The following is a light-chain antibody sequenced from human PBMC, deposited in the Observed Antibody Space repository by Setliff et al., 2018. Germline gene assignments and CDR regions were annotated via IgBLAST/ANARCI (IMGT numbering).Light chain of an antibody. CDR3: LSYTSETTHAL. Sequence: QSVLTQPAAVSGSPGQSITISCAGTNSDVGGYNYVSWYQQHPNKAPKLMIYEVTXXXSGXSXXXXXXXXXXXXSLTISGLQAGDEADYYCLSYTSETTHALFAGGTQLTVL. CDR1: NSDVGGYNY. V-gene: IGLV2-14*03. J-gene: IGLJ2*01. CDR2: EVT.